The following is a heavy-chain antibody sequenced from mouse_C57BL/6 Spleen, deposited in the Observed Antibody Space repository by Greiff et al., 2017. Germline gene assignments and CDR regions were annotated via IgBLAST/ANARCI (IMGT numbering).Heavy chain of an antibody. Sequence: QVQLQQPGAELVRPGSSVKLSCKASGYTFTSYWMDWVKQRPGQGLEWIGNIYPSDSETHYNQKFKDKATLTVDKSSSTAYMQLSSLTSEDSAVYYCARSRITTVVEGFDGWGQGTTLTVSS. CDR3: ARSRITTVVEGFDG. CDR1: GYTFTSYW. J-gene: IGHJ2*01. CDR2: IYPSDSET. D-gene: IGHD1-1*01. V-gene: IGHV1-61*01.